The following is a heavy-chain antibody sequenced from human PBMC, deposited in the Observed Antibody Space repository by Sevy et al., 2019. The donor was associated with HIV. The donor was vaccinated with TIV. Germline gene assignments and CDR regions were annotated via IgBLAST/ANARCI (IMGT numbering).Heavy chain of an antibody. CDR2: IIPIFGTA. Sequence: ASVKVSCKASGGTFSSYAISWVRQAPGQGLEWMGGIIPIFGTANYAQKFQGRVTITADESTSTAYVELSSLRSEDTAVYYCAREGTSGVYCSGGSCYSEGYYFDYWGQGTLVTVSS. V-gene: IGHV1-69*13. CDR1: GGTFSSYA. D-gene: IGHD2-15*01. J-gene: IGHJ4*02. CDR3: AREGTSGVYCSGGSCYSEGYYFDY.